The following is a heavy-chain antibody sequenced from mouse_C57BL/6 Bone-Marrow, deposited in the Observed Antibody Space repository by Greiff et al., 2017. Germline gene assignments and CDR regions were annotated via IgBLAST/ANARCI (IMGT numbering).Heavy chain of an antibody. CDR3: ARSYGYGRGFAY. Sequence: VKLQESGAELAKPGASVKISCKASGYTFTSSWMNWVKQRPGQGLEWIGHINPSSGYTKYNQKFKDKATLTADKSSSTAYMELRSLTSEDSAVXFGARSYGYGRGFAYWGQGTLVTVSA. D-gene: IGHD1-2*01. CDR1: GYTFTSSW. V-gene: IGHV1-7*01. CDR2: INPSSGYT. J-gene: IGHJ3*01.